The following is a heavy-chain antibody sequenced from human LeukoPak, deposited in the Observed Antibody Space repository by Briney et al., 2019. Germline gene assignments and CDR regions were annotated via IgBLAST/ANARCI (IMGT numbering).Heavy chain of an antibody. CDR3: ARFPYSSRLSALDY. J-gene: IGHJ4*02. D-gene: IGHD6-13*01. Sequence: ASVKVSCKASGYTFTSYGISWVRQAPGQGLEWMGWISAYNGNTNYAQKLQGRVTMTTDTSTSTAYMELSRLRSDDTAVYYCARFPYSSRLSALDYWGQGTLVAVSS. CDR1: GYTFTSYG. V-gene: IGHV1-18*01. CDR2: ISAYNGNT.